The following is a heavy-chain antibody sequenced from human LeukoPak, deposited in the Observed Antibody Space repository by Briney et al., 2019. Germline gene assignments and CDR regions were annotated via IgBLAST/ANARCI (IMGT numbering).Heavy chain of an antibody. V-gene: IGHV1-2*02. CDR2: INPNSGGT. D-gene: IGHD5-18*01. J-gene: IGHJ4*02. CDR3: ARVRGYSYGPTFDY. Sequence: ASVKVSCKASGYTFTGYYMHWVRQAPGQGLEWMGCINPNSGGTNYAQKFQGRVTMTRDTSISTAYMELSRLRSDDTAVYYCARVRGYSYGPTFDYWGQGTLVTVSS. CDR1: GYTFTGYY.